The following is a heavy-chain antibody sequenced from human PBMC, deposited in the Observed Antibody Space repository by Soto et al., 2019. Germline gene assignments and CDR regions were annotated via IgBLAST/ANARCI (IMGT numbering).Heavy chain of an antibody. CDR3: AKIGGRPSITMIVVVHFDY. Sequence: EVQLLESGGGLVQPGGSLRLSCAASGFTFSSYAMSWVRQAPGKGLEWVSAISGSGGSTYYADSVKGRFTISRDNSKNTLYLQMNSLRAEDTAVYYCAKIGGRPSITMIVVVHFDYWGQGTLVTVSS. CDR2: ISGSGGST. D-gene: IGHD3-22*01. V-gene: IGHV3-23*01. CDR1: GFTFSSYA. J-gene: IGHJ4*02.